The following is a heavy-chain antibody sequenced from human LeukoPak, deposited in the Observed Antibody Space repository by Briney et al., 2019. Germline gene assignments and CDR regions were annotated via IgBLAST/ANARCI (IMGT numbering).Heavy chain of an antibody. CDR3: AKSYYYGSGSYHPGAFDI. CDR2: ISWNSGSI. D-gene: IGHD3-10*01. Sequence: PGRSLRLSCAASGFTFDDYAMHWVRQAPGKGLEWVSGISWNSGSIGYADSVEGRFTISRDNAKNSLYLQMNSLRAEDTALYYCAKSYYYGSGSYHPGAFDIWGQGTMVTVSS. CDR1: GFTFDDYA. J-gene: IGHJ3*02. V-gene: IGHV3-9*01.